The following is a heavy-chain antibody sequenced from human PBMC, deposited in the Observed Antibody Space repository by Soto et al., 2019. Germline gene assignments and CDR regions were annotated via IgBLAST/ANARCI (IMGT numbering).Heavy chain of an antibody. J-gene: IGHJ6*02. D-gene: IGHD1-20*01. Sequence: QVQLVQSGAEVKKPGSSVKVSCKASGGTFSSYAISWLRQAPGQGLEWMGGIIPIFGTAKYAQKFQGRVTITADESTSTAYMEVSSLRSEYTVVYYCARGSITGNHYYYYYGMDVWGQGATVTVSS. V-gene: IGHV1-69*01. CDR3: ARGSITGNHYYYYYGMDV. CDR2: IIPIFGTA. CDR1: GGTFSSYA.